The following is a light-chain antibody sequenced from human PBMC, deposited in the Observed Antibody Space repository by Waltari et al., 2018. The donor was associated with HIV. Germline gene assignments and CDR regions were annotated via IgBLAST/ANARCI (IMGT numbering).Light chain of an antibody. CDR2: RNN. CDR3: AAWDDSLSGWV. J-gene: IGLJ3*02. CDR1: SSNIGSNY. V-gene: IGLV1-47*01. Sequence: QSVLTQPLSASGTPGQRVTISCSGSSSNIGSNYVYRYQQLPGTAPKLLIDRNNQPPSGVPDRFSGSKAGTSASLAISGLRSEDEADYCCAAWDDSLSGWVFGGGTKLTVL.